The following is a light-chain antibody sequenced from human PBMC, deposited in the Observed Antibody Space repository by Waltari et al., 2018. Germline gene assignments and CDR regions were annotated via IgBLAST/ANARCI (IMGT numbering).Light chain of an antibody. V-gene: IGKV3-20*01. CDR2: GAS. J-gene: IGKJ1*01. CDR3: QKYVNLPAT. Sequence: IVLTQSPGTLSLSPGERATLACRASQSVGTYLAWYQQKPGQAPRLLIYGASNRAPGIPERFSGSGSGTDFSLTISRLEPEDFAVYYCQKYVNLPATFGQGTKVEIK. CDR1: QSVGTY.